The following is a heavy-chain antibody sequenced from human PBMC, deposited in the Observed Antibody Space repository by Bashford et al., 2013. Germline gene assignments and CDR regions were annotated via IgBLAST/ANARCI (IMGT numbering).Heavy chain of an antibody. CDR3: ARALGVSDFDS. V-gene: IGHV4-31*03. J-gene: IGHJ4*02. CDR2: IYYSGSP. D-gene: IGHD3-3*01. Sequence: SGPTLVKPTQTLTLTCTFSGFSLSTSGVGCGLDPSAPQERPWSGLGNIYYSGSPLPYNPSLKSRVTISVDTSENQFSLKLSSVTAADTAVYYCARALGVSDFDSWGPRGNPGQPSPQ. CDR1: GFSLSTSGVG.